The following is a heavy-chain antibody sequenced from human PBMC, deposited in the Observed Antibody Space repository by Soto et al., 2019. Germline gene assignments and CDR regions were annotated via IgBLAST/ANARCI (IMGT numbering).Heavy chain of an antibody. V-gene: IGHV3-74*01. CDR3: ANLNQLGTLDI. J-gene: IGHJ3*02. Sequence: GGSLRLSCAASGFTFSSYWMHWVRQAPGKGLVWVSRINSDGSSTSYADSMKGRFTISRDNAKNTLYLQMNSLRAEDTAVYYCANLNQLGTLDIWGQGTMVTVSS. CDR1: GFTFSSYW. CDR2: INSDGSST. D-gene: IGHD7-27*01.